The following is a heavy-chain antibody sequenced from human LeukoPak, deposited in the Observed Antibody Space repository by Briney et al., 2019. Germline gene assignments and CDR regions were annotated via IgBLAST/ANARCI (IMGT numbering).Heavy chain of an antibody. CDR2: ISNSGSA. J-gene: IGHJ4*02. CDR3: AGYDHSNYRAY. V-gene: IGHV4-59*13. Sequence: SETLSLTCTVSGVSISTNYWNWIRQSPEKGPEWIGYISNSGSADRHPSLKSRVTISLDPSKNQLSLSLNSVTAADTAVYFCAGYDHSNYRAYWGQGARVTVSS. D-gene: IGHD4-11*01. CDR1: GVSISTNY.